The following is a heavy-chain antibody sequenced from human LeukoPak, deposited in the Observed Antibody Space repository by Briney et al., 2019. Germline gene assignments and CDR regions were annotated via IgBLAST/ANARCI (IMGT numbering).Heavy chain of an antibody. V-gene: IGHV4-38-2*02. CDR2: IYHSGST. Sequence: SETLSLTCTVSGYSISSGYYWGWILQPPGKGLEWIGSIYHSGSTYYNPSLKSRVTISVDTSKNQFSLKLSSVTAADTAVYYCARDLDFGVVTGYFDYWGQGTLVTVSS. J-gene: IGHJ4*02. CDR1: GYSISSGYY. D-gene: IGHD3-3*01. CDR3: ARDLDFGVVTGYFDY.